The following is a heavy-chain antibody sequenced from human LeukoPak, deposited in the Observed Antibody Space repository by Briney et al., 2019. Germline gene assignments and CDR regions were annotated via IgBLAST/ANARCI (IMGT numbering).Heavy chain of an antibody. V-gene: IGHV3-30*18. CDR3: AKDSSSWKTSDFDY. Sequence: PGGSLRLSCAASGSTFSSYWMSWVRQAPGKGLEWVAVTSYDGSNKYYADSVKGRFTISRDNSKSTLYLQMNSLRAEDTAVYYCAKDSSSWKTSDFDYWGQGTLVTVSS. J-gene: IGHJ4*02. CDR1: GSTFSSYW. D-gene: IGHD6-6*01. CDR2: TSYDGSNK.